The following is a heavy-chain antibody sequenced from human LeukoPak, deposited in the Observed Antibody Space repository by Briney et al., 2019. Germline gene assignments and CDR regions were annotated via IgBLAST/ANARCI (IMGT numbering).Heavy chain of an antibody. CDR2: INNDGSST. J-gene: IGHJ3*02. D-gene: IGHD3-3*01. CDR1: GFTFSSCW. CDR3: ASVVGGYYPPVEAFDI. Sequence: GGSLRLSCAASGFTFSSCWMHWVRQAPGKGLVWVSRINNDGSSTSYADSVKGRFTVSRDNAKNTLYLAMNSLRDEDTAVYYCASVVGGYYPPVEAFDIWGQGTMVTVSS. V-gene: IGHV3-74*01.